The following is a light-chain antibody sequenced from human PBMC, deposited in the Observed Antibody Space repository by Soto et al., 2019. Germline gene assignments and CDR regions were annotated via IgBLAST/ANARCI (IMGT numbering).Light chain of an antibody. CDR1: HSVTSNY. Sequence: IVLTQSAGTLSLSPGERATLSCRASHSVTSNYLAWYQQKPGQAPRLLFFGASIRATGIPDRFSGSGYGTDFNLTISSLQPEDVATYYCQKYNSAPRTFGQGTKVDIK. V-gene: IGKV3-20*01. CDR3: QKYNSAPRT. J-gene: IGKJ1*01. CDR2: GAS.